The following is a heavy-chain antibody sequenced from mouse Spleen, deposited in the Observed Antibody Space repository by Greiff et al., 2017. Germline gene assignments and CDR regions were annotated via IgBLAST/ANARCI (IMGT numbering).Heavy chain of an antibody. CDR3: ASRGYGYDGGFAY. CDR1: GFTFSSYA. CDR2: ISSGGSYT. J-gene: IGHJ3*01. V-gene: IGHV5-9-4*01. D-gene: IGHD2-2*01. Sequence: EVQGVESGGGLVKPGGSLKLSCAASGFTFSSYAMSWVRQSPEKRLEWVAEISSGGSYTYYPDTVTGRFTISRDNAKNTLYLEMSSLRSEDTAMYYCASRGYGYDGGFAYWGQGTLVTVSA.